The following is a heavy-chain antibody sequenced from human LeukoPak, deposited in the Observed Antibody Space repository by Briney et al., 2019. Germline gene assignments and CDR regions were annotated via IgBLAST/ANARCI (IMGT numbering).Heavy chain of an antibody. D-gene: IGHD3-22*01. CDR3: ASLDPDSRGAR. J-gene: IGHJ4*02. CDR2: VNHDGSDT. CDR1: GFTFNIYW. Sequence: GGSLRLSCAASGFTFNIYWMHWLRQAPGKGLVWVSHVNHDGSDTRYADTVKGRFTISRDNAKNTLYLQMNSLRVEDTAVYYCASLDPDSRGARWGQGTPVTVSS. V-gene: IGHV3-74*01.